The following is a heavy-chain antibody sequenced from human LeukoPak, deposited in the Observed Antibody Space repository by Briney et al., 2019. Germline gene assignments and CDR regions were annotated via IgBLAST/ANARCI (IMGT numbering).Heavy chain of an antibody. D-gene: IGHD7-27*01. J-gene: IGHJ4*02. Sequence: PSETLSLTCTVSGGSISSGSLYWSWIRQPAGQGLEWIGRIFTTGSTEYNPSLKSRVTISVDTSKNQFSLKLTSVTAADTAIYYCVRGNWGSDFDYWGQGTLVTVSS. CDR2: IFTTGST. CDR1: GGSISSGSLY. CDR3: VRGNWGSDFDY. V-gene: IGHV4-61*02.